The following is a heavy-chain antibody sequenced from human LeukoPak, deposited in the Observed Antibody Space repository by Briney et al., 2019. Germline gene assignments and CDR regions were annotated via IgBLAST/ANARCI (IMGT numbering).Heavy chain of an antibody. CDR2: IYYSGST. D-gene: IGHD1-26*01. V-gene: IGHV4-39*07. CDR1: GGSISSSSYY. J-gene: IGHJ4*02. Sequence: SETLSLTCTVSGGSISSSSYYWGWIRQPPGKGLEWIGSIYYSGSTYHNPSLKSRVTISVDTSKNQFSLKLSSVTAADTAVYYCARREGSYRHFDYWGQGTLVTVSS. CDR3: ARREGSYRHFDY.